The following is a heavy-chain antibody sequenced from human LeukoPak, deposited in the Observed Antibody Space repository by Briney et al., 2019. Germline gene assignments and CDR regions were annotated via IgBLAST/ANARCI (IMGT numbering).Heavy chain of an antibody. J-gene: IGHJ4*02. CDR2: ISRSDGST. D-gene: IGHD1-14*01. CDR3: AKGRERSDWYNFDY. V-gene: IGHV3-23*01. CDR1: GFTFSNYA. Sequence: PGGSLRLSCAASGFTFSNYAMSWVRQAPGKGLEWVSAISRSDGSTYYADSVKGQFTISRDNSKNTLFLQMNSLEVEDTAVYYCAKGRERSDWYNFDYWGQGTLVTVSS.